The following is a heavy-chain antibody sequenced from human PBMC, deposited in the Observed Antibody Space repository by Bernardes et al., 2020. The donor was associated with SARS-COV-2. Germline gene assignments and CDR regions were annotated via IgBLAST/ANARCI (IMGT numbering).Heavy chain of an antibody. V-gene: IGHV1-18*01. CDR3: ATVVGYSYGGGWFDP. Sequence: ASVKVSCKASGYTFSSYGISWVRQAPGQGLEWMGWISGYNGDTNYDQKFQDRLTMTTDTSTTTAHMELRSLTSDDTAVYYCATVVGYSYGGGWFDPWGQGTLVTVSS. J-gene: IGHJ5*02. CDR1: GYTFSSYG. CDR2: ISGYNGDT. D-gene: IGHD5-18*01.